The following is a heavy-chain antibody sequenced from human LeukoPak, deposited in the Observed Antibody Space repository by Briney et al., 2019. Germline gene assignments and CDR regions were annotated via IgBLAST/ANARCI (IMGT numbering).Heavy chain of an antibody. J-gene: IGHJ4*02. CDR1: GFTFDDYA. D-gene: IGHD2-2*01. V-gene: IGHV3-9*01. CDR2: ISWNSGSI. CDR3: AKDRGFEGVPAAHFDY. Sequence: GRSLRLSCAASGFTFDDYAMHWVRQAPGRGLEWVSDISWNSGSIGYADSVKGRFTISRDNAKNSLYLQMNSLRAEDTALYYCAKDRGFEGVPAAHFDYWGQGTLVTVSS.